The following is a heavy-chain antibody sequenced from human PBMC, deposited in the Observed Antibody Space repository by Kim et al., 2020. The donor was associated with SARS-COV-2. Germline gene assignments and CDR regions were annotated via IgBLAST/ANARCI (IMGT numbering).Heavy chain of an antibody. D-gene: IGHD1-1*01. Sequence: SETLSLTCTVSGGSIISTTDYWVWIRQPPGKGLEWIGSIYYNGKTDYNPSLKSRVSISVDTSKTQFSLNRSSATAADTAVYYCARGLFGTMMSMWGQGTLVPGYS. V-gene: IGHV4-39*01. J-gene: IGHJ4*02. CDR2: IYYNGKT. CDR1: GGSIISTTDY. CDR3: ARGLFGTMMSM.